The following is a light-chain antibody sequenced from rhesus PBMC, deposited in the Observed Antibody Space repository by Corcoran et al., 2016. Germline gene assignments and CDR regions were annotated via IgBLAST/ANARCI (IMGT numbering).Light chain of an antibody. CDR2: GGS. CDR1: QSLLYTDGYSY. V-gene: IGKV2-61*01. Sequence: DIVMTQTPLSLPVTPGEPASISCTSSQSLLYTDGYSYLDWYLQKPVQSPHLLIYGGSNRAAGVPDRSSGSGSGTDFTLKISKVEAGDVGVYYCMQDNALPFTFGPGTKLDVK. J-gene: IGKJ3*01. CDR3: MQDNALPFT.